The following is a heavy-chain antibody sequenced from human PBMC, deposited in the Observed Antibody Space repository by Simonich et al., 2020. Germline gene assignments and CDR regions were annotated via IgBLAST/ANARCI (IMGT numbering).Heavy chain of an antibody. D-gene: IGHD7-27*01. CDR3: AREAGDLWYFDL. V-gene: IGHV3-74*01. Sequence: EVQLVESGGGLVQPGGSLRLPCAASGFTFSSYWMHWVRQAPGKGQVCVYRINSDGSSTSYADSGKGRFTIARDNAKNTLYLQMNSLRAEDTAVYYCAREAGDLWYFDLWGRGTLVTVSS. J-gene: IGHJ2*01. CDR1: GFTFSSYW. CDR2: INSDGSST.